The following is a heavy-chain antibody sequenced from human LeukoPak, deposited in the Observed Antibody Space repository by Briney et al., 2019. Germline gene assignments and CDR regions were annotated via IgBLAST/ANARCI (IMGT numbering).Heavy chain of an antibody. D-gene: IGHD6-19*01. V-gene: IGHV3-53*01. J-gene: IGHJ4*02. CDR1: GLTFSSYS. CDR2: IYSDGGT. CDR3: ARDSSGPGY. Sequence: GGSLRLSCAASGLTFSSYSMNWVRQAPGKGLEWVSVIYSDGGTFYADSVKGRFTISRGNSKNTLYLQMNSLRAEDTAVYYCARDSSGPGYWGQGTLVTVSS.